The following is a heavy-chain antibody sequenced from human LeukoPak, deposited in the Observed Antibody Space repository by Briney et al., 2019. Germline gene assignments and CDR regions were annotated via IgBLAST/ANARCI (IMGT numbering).Heavy chain of an antibody. D-gene: IGHD3-10*01. J-gene: IGHJ5*02. Sequence: SETLSLTCTVSGGSISSGSYYWSWIRQPPGKGLEWIGYIYHSGSTYYNPSLKSRVTISVDRSKNQFSLKLSSVTAADTAVYYCARYGSGSYYYNWFDPWGQGTLVTVSS. V-gene: IGHV4-30-2*01. CDR1: GGSISSGSYY. CDR2: IYHSGST. CDR3: ARYGSGSYYYNWFDP.